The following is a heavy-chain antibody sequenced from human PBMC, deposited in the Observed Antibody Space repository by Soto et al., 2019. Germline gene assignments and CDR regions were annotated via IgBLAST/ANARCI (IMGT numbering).Heavy chain of an antibody. CDR1: GYTFTSYD. D-gene: IGHD1-7*01. CDR2: MNPNSGNT. CDR3: ARGLITGTTFVLFGY. V-gene: IGHV1-8*01. Sequence: ASVKVSCKASGYTFTSYDINWVRQATGQGLERMGWMNPNSGNTGYAQKFQGRVTMTRNTSISTAYMELSSLRSEDTAVYYCARGLITGTTFVLFGYWGQGTLVTVSS. J-gene: IGHJ4*02.